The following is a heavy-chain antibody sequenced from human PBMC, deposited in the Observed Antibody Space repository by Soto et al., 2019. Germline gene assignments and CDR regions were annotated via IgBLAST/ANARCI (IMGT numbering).Heavy chain of an antibody. D-gene: IGHD2-15*01. CDR3: ARATGGYCSGGSCPRGAFDI. J-gene: IGHJ3*02. Sequence: SETLSLTCTVSGGSISSGGYYWSWIRQHPGKGLEWIGYIYYSGSTYYNSSLKSRVTISVDTSKYQFSLKLSSVTAADTALYYCARATGGYCSGGSCPRGAFDIWGQGTMVT. CDR2: IYYSGST. CDR1: GGSISSGGYY. V-gene: IGHV4-31*03.